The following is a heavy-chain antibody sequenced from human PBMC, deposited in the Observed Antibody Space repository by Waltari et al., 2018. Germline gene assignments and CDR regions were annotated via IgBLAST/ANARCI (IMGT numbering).Heavy chain of an antibody. J-gene: IGHJ3*01. CDR1: GVSITANRHY. CDR2: ISYIGAT. D-gene: IGHD5-12*01. V-gene: IGHV4-39*01. CDR3: ATYIGASLGTAAFDV. Sequence: QLQLRESGPGLVKPSETLSLSCSVSGVSITANRHYWGWIRQPPGQGLEWIATISYIGATYYSPSLKSRVTLSRDTSKNQLSLKVDSVTAADTAVYYCATYIGASLGTAAFDVLGQGTMVTVSS.